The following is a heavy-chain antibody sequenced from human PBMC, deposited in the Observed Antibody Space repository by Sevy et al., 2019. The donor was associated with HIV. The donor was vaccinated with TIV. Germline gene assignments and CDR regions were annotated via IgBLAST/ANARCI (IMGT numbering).Heavy chain of an antibody. CDR2: IKSNTDGGTT. CDR3: TTRVREVVTAIPLGMDV. D-gene: IGHD2-21*02. V-gene: IGHV3-15*01. Sequence: RGCLRLSCAGSGFTFSNAWMTWVRQAPGKGLEGVGHIKSNTDGGTTEYAAPVKGRLTISRDDSKDTLYLQMNKLKSEDTAVYYCTTRVREVVTAIPLGMDVWGQGTTVIISS. CDR1: GFTFSNAW. J-gene: IGHJ6*02.